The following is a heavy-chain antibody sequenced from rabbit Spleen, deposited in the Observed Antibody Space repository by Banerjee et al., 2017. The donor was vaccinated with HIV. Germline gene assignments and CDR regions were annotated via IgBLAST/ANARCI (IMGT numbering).Heavy chain of an antibody. V-gene: IGHV1S45*01. D-gene: IGHD8-1*01. J-gene: IGHJ6*01. Sequence: EESGGDLVRPEESLTLTCKVSGFTLSTYWICWVRQAPGRGLEWIACIAADSGRFTYYANWAKGRFTISKTSSTTVTLQMTSLTAADTATYFCARDSGSSFSSYGMDLWGPGTLVTVS. CDR3: ARDSGSSFSSYGMDL. CDR2: IAADSGRFT. CDR1: GFTLSTYW.